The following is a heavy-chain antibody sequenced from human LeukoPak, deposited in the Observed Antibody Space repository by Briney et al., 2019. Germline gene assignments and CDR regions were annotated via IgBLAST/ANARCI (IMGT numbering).Heavy chain of an antibody. D-gene: IGHD2-21*01. CDR1: GFTFSTYA. J-gene: IGHJ4*02. V-gene: IGHV3-30*02. CDR3: ATLDEGNCAPR. Sequence: PGGSLRLSCAASGFTFSTYAMYWLRQAPGKGLEWVAFIWYDGRRKYYADSVEGRFTISRDNSKNTLYLQMNSLRAKDTAVYYCATLDEGNCAPRWGERTLVTVS. CDR2: IWYDGRRK.